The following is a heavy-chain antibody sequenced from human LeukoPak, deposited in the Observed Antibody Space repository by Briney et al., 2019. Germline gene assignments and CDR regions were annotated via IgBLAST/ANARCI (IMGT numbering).Heavy chain of an antibody. CDR1: GFTFSSYG. D-gene: IGHD6-13*01. CDR3: ARGSGYSSSWYHDAFDI. J-gene: IGHJ3*02. Sequence: PGGSLRLSCAASGFTFSSYGMHWVRQAPGKGLEWVAVIWYDGSNKYYADSVKGRFTISRDNSKNTLYLQMNSLRAEDTAMYYCARGSGYSSSWYHDAFDIWGQGTMVTVSS. V-gene: IGHV3-33*01. CDR2: IWYDGSNK.